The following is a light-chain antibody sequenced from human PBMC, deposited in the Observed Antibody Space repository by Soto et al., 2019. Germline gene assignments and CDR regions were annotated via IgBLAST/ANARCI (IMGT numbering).Light chain of an antibody. CDR2: DVS. V-gene: IGKV3-15*01. CDR3: QQYNNWPFS. CDR1: QGVTTN. J-gene: IGKJ5*01. Sequence: DIVMTQSPGTLSVSPGERAALSCRAGQGVTTNFAWYQQKSGQSPRLLIYDVSIRATGVPARFSGTGSETDFTLTISGLQSEDSAVYFCQQYNNWPFSFGQGTRVEIK.